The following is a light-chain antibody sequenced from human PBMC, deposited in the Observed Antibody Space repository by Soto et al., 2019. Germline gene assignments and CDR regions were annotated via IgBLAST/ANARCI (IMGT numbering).Light chain of an antibody. Sequence: EIVLTQSPGTLSLSPGERATLSCRASQSVSSSYLAWYQQKPGQAPRLLIYGASSRATGIPDRFSGSGSGTDFTLTISRLEPEDFAVYYCQQYGSSSPGTFVQGNKVDIK. V-gene: IGKV3-20*01. CDR2: GAS. CDR3: QQYGSSSPGT. J-gene: IGKJ1*01. CDR1: QSVSSSY.